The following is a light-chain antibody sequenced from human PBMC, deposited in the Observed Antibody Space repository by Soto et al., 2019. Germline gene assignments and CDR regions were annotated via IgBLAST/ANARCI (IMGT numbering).Light chain of an antibody. CDR3: QQRTNWPWT. V-gene: IGKV3-11*01. Sequence: EIVLTQSPATLSLSPGERVTLSCRASQSVSSYLAWYQQKPGQAPRLLIYDASNRATGIPARFSGSGSGTACTRTIGRLEPEDFAMYYCQQRTNWPWTFGHGTK. CDR2: DAS. J-gene: IGKJ1*01. CDR1: QSVSSY.